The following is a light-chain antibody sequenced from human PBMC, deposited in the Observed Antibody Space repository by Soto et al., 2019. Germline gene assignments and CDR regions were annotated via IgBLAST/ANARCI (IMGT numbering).Light chain of an antibody. V-gene: IGKV3D-15*01. J-gene: IGKJ4*01. Sequence: EIVMTQSPGTLSVSTEEGATLSCRASQSVDRNLAWYQQKPGQAPRLLIYGASTRPTGIPDRFSGSGSGTEFSLTISSLQSEDFAVYYCQQRSNWLTFGGGTKVEIK. CDR3: QQRSNWLT. CDR1: QSVDRN. CDR2: GAS.